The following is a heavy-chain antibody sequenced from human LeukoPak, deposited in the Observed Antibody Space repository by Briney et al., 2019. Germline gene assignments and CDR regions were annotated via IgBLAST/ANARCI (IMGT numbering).Heavy chain of an antibody. D-gene: IGHD3-22*01. CDR1: GGTFSSYA. J-gene: IGHJ6*02. CDR2: IIPIFGTA. Sequence: ASVKVSCKASGGTFSSYAISWVRQAPGQGPEWMGGIIPIFGTANYAQKFQGRVTITADESTSTAYMELSSLRSEDTAVYYCARDNQRYYDSSGYQNYYYYGMDVWGQGTTVTVPS. V-gene: IGHV1-69*01. CDR3: ARDNQRYYDSSGYQNYYYYGMDV.